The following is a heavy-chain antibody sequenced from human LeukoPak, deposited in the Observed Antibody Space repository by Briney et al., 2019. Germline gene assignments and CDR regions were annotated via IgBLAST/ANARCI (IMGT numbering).Heavy chain of an antibody. CDR3: ARVSSSWTEDWFDP. D-gene: IGHD6-13*01. J-gene: IGHJ5*02. CDR2: IASDGSHT. CDR1: GFTFSTYF. V-gene: IGHV3-30-3*01. Sequence: PGRSLRLSCAASGFTFSTYFMHWVRQAPGKGLEWVAVIASDGSHTFYVESVKGRFTISRDNSKNTLYLQMNSLRAEDTAVYYCARVSSSWTEDWFDPWGQGTLVTVSS.